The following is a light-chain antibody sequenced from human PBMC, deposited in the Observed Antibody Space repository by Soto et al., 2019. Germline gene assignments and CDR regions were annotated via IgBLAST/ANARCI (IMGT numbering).Light chain of an antibody. J-gene: IGLJ1*01. CDR2: DVS. V-gene: IGLV2-14*01. CDR1: NSDIGRYNF. Sequence: QSVLTQPASVSGSAGQSISISCTGTNSDIGRYNFVSWYQQRPGQAPQILIFDVSNRPSGISDRFSGSKSGTTVSLTISGLQAEDEADYYCSSYTSTSPPYVFGTGTKVTVL. CDR3: SSYTSTSPPYV.